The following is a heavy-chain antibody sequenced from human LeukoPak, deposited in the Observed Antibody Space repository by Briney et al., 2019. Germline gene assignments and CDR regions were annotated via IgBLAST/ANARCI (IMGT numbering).Heavy chain of an antibody. CDR2: IIPIFGTA. V-gene: IGHV1-69*13. CDR3: AREVAAAAGTGYFQH. D-gene: IGHD6-13*01. Sequence: GASVKVSCKASGGTFSSYAISWVRQAPGQGLEWMGGIIPIFGTANYAQKFQGRVTITADESTSTAYIELSSLRSEDTAVYYCAREVAAAAGTGYFQHWGQGTLVTVSS. J-gene: IGHJ1*01. CDR1: GGTFSSYA.